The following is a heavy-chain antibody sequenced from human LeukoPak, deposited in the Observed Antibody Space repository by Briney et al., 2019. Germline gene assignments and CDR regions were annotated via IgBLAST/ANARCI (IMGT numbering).Heavy chain of an antibody. CDR2: IYYSGST. J-gene: IGHJ5*02. D-gene: IGHD3-10*01. Sequence: SETLSLTCTVSGGSISSSSYYWGWIRQPPGKGLEWIGSIYYSGSTYYNPSLKSRVTISVDTSKNQFSLKLSSVTAADAAVYYCARAVLLWFGEFNWFDPWGQGTLVTVSS. CDR3: ARAVLLWFGEFNWFDP. V-gene: IGHV4-39*01. CDR1: GGSISSSSYY.